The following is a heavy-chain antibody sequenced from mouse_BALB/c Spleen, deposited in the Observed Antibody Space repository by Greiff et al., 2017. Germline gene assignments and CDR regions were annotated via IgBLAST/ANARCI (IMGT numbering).Heavy chain of an antibody. CDR2: IWAGGST. D-gene: IGHD2-14*01. CDR3: ATSYRYDGAWFAY. V-gene: IGHV2-9*02. Sequence: VQLVESGPGLVAPSQSLSITCTVSGFSLTRYGVHWVRQPPGKGLEWLGVIWAGGSTNYNSALMSRLSISKDNSKSQVFLKMNSLQTDDTAMYYCATSYRYDGAWFAYWGQGTLVTVSA. CDR1: GFSLTRYG. J-gene: IGHJ3*01.